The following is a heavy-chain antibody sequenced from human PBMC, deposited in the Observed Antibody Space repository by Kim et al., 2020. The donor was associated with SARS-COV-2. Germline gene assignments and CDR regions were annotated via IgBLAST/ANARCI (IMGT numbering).Heavy chain of an antibody. V-gene: IGHV4-38-2*02. CDR1: GYSISSGYH. J-gene: IGHJ4*02. D-gene: IGHD7-27*01. CDR2: IYHSGST. Sequence: SETLSLTCTVSGYSISSGYHWGWIRQPPGKGLEWIGSIYHSGSTYYNSSLKSRVTISVDTSKNQFSLKLSSVTAADTAVYYCARDFGTGGRVLHDYWGQGTLVIVSS. CDR3: ARDFGTGGRVLHDY.